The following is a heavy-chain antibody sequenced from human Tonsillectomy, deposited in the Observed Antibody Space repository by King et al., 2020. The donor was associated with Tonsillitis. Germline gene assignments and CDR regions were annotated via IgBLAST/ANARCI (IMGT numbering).Heavy chain of an antibody. CDR1: GFTFRSYG. CDR3: AKADYGDPIDY. D-gene: IGHD4-17*01. V-gene: IGHV3-30*18. CDR2: ISYDGSNK. J-gene: IGHJ4*02. Sequence: VQLVEYGGGVVQPGRSLRLSCAASGFTFRSYGMHWVRQAPGKGLEWVAVISYDGSNKYYADSVKGRFTISRDNSENTLYLQMNSLRAEDTAVYYCAKADYGDPIDYWGQGTLVTVSS.